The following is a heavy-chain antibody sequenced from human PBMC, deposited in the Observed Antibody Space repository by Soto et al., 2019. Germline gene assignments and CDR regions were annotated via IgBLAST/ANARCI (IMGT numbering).Heavy chain of an antibody. V-gene: IGHV5-51*01. CDR1: GYSFDNYW. CDR2: IYPHDSDT. D-gene: IGHD2-2*01. Sequence: GESLKISCEGSGYSFDNYWIAWVRQLPGKGLEWMGMIYPHDSDTAYSPSFQGQVTISADNSISTAYLQWNSLQASDTAIYYCASPQLLFTHDASNIWGQGTLVTVSS. CDR3: ASPQLLFTHDASNI. J-gene: IGHJ3*02.